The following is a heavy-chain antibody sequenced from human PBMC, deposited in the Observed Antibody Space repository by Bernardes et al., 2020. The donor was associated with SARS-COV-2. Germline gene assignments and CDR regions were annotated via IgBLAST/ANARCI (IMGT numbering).Heavy chain of an antibody. CDR1: GGSISSSSYY. J-gene: IGHJ6*02. CDR3: ARSEIGITIFGVALRHGMDV. CDR2: IYYSGST. D-gene: IGHD3-3*01. V-gene: IGHV4-39*01. Sequence: SETLSPTCTVSGGSISSSSYYWGWIRQPPGKGLEWIGSIYYSGSTYYNPSLKSRVTISVDTSKNQFSLKLSSVTAADTAVYYCARSEIGITIFGVALRHGMDVWGQGTTVTVSS.